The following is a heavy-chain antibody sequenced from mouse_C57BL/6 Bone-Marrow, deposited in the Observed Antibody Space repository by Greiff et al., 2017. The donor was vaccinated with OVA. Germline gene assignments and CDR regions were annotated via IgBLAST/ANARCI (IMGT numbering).Heavy chain of an antibody. D-gene: IGHD2-1*01. Sequence: VQLQQPGAELVKPGASVKLSCKASGYTFTSYWMHWVKQRPGQGLEWIGMIHPNSGSTNYNEKFKSKATLTVDKSSSTAYMQLISLTSEDSAVYYCARIYYCNRYWYFDVWGTGTTVTVSS. CDR1: GYTFTSYW. V-gene: IGHV1-64*01. J-gene: IGHJ1*03. CDR3: ARIYYCNRYWYFDV. CDR2: IHPNSGST.